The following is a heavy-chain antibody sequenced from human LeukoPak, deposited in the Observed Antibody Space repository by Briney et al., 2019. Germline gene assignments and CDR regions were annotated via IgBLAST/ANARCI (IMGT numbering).Heavy chain of an antibody. Sequence: GGSLRLSCAASGFTFSSYSMNWVRQAPGEGLEWVSSISSSSSYIYYADSVKGRFTISRDNAKNSLYLQMNSLRAEDTAVYYCARLGATDFDYWGQGTLVTVSS. V-gene: IGHV3-21*01. D-gene: IGHD1-14*01. CDR3: ARLGATDFDY. J-gene: IGHJ4*02. CDR1: GFTFSSYS. CDR2: ISSSSSYI.